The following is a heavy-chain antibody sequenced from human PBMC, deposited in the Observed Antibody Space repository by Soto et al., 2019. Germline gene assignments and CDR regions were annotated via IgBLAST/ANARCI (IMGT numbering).Heavy chain of an antibody. D-gene: IGHD3-10*01. CDR1: GYSFTSYW. CDR2: IYPGDSDT. Sequence: GESLKISCKGSGYSFTSYWIGWGRQMPGKGLEWMGIIYPGDSDTRYSPSFQGQVTISADKSISTAYLQWSSLKASDTAMYYCARLKRGITMVRGVIPGSYGMDVWGQGTTVTVSS. J-gene: IGHJ6*02. V-gene: IGHV5-51*01. CDR3: ARLKRGITMVRGVIPGSYGMDV.